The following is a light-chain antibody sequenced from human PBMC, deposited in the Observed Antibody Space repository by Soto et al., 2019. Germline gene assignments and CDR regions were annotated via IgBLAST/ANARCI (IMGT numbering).Light chain of an antibody. CDR2: DAY. CDR3: QEYCIRPH. CDR1: QSFRCL. V-gene: IGKV3-11*01. J-gene: IGKJ5*01. Sequence: ELVLTHSPLTLSLSPGERATLSGRANQSFRCLLAWYQQKPGQAPRLLIYDAYIRATGIPPSFRGSVSGTDFSLHISSADPEDFAVYLCQEYCIRPHFGQGTRLE.